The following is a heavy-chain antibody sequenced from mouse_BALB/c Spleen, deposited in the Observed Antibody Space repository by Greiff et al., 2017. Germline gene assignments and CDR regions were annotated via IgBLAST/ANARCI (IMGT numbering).Heavy chain of an antibody. V-gene: IGHV5-6-4*01. Sequence: EVMLVESGGGLVKPGGSLKLSCAASGFTFSSYTMSWVRQTPEKRLEWVATISSGGSYTYYPDSVKGRFTISRDNAKNTLYLQMSSLKSEDTAMYYCTRDYEKGAMDYWGQGTSVTVSS. J-gene: IGHJ4*01. D-gene: IGHD2-3*01. CDR1: GFTFSSYT. CDR2: ISSGGSYT. CDR3: TRDYEKGAMDY.